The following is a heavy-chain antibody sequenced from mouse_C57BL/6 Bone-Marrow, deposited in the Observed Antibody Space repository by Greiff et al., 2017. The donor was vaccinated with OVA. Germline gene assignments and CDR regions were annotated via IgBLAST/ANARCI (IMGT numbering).Heavy chain of an antibody. CDR1: GFTFSSYG. CDR2: ISSGGSYT. V-gene: IGHV5-6*01. D-gene: IGHD2-2*01. J-gene: IGHJ3*01. CDR3: ASLWLPFAY. Sequence: DVHLVESGGDLVKPGGSLKLSCAASGFTFSSYGMSWVRQTPDKRLEWVATISSGGSYTYYPDSVKGRFTISRDNAKNTLYLQMSSLKSEDTAMYYCASLWLPFAYWGQGTLVTVSA.